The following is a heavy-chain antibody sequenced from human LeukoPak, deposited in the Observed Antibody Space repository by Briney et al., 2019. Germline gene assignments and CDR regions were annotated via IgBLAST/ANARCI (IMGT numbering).Heavy chain of an antibody. D-gene: IGHD3-22*01. CDR2: IYYTGST. J-gene: IGHJ4*02. Sequence: SETLSLTCTISGGSISSYYWSWIRQPPGKGLEWIGYIYYTGSTNHNPSLKSRVTISVDTSKNQFSLKLSSVTAADTAVYYCARDPVGDYYDSSSYFDYWGQGTLVTVSS. CDR3: ARDPVGDYYDSSSYFDY. V-gene: IGHV4-59*12. CDR1: GGSISSYY.